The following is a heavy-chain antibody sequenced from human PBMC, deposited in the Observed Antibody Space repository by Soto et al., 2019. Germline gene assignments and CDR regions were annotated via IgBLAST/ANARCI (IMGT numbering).Heavy chain of an antibody. V-gene: IGHV4-4*07. D-gene: IGHD3-10*01. CDR3: ARDIRYYYGSGAAPSFDY. CDR2: IYTSGST. CDR1: GGSISSYY. J-gene: IGHJ4*02. Sequence: SETLSLTCTVSGGSISSYYWSWIRQPAGKGLEWIGRIYTSGSTNYNPSLKSRATMSVDTSKNQFSLKLSSVTAADTAVYYCARDIRYYYGSGAAPSFDYWGQGTLVTVSS.